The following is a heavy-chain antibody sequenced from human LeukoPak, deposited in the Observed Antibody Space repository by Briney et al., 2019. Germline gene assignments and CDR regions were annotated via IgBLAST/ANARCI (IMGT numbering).Heavy chain of an antibody. CDR1: GFTFSSYG. CDR3: AKAQGDYYYDSSGYYDWFDP. Sequence: GGSLRLSCAASGFTFSSYGMHWVRQAPGKGLEWVAFIRYDGSNKYYADSVKGRFTISRDNSKNTLYLQMNRLRAEDTAVYYCAKAQGDYYYDSSGYYDWFDPWGQGTLVTVSS. J-gene: IGHJ5*02. D-gene: IGHD3-22*01. V-gene: IGHV3-30*02. CDR2: IRYDGSNK.